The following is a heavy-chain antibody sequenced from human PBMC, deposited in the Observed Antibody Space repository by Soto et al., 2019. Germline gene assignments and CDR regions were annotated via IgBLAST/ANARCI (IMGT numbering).Heavy chain of an antibody. Sequence: EVQLLESGGGLVQPGGSLRLSCAASGFTFSRYAMTWVRQAPGKGLEWVSSITGSVGATFYADSVKGRFTISTDNSKSPLDLQMNSLRVEDTAVYYCAKEKEGETTPPWYVDLWGRGTLVTVSS. J-gene: IGHJ2*01. D-gene: IGHD1-7*01. CDR2: ITGSVGAT. CDR3: AKEKEGETTPPWYVDL. CDR1: GFTFSRYA. V-gene: IGHV3-23*01.